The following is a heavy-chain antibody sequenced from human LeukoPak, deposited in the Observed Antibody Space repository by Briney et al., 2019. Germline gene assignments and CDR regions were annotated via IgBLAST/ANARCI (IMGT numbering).Heavy chain of an antibody. J-gene: IGHJ4*02. Sequence: GGSLRLSCAASGFGFDDYAMHWVRQVPGKGLEWVSGLSWNSIRIDYADSVRGRFTISRDNAKNSLYLQMNSLRAEDTAFYYCAKDGGRSSGWYFDFWGQGTLVTVSS. D-gene: IGHD6-19*01. CDR1: GFGFDDYA. CDR3: AKDGGRSSGWYFDF. V-gene: IGHV3-9*01. CDR2: LSWNSIRI.